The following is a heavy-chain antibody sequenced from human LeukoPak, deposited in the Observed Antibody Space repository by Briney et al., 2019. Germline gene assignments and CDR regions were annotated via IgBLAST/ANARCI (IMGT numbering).Heavy chain of an antibody. CDR2: LYPGDSDT. J-gene: IGHJ3*02. D-gene: IGHD3-9*01. CDR1: GYSFTSYW. CDR3: AGLKYDILTGSDAFDI. Sequence: HGESLKISCKGSGYSFTSYWIGWVRQMPGKALEWMGILYPGDSDTRYSPSFQGQVTISADKSISTAYLQWSSLKASDTAMYYCAGLKYDILTGSDAFDIWGQGTMVTVSS. V-gene: IGHV5-51*01.